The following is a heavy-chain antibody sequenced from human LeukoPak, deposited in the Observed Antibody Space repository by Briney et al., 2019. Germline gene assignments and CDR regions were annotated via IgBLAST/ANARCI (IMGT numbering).Heavy chain of an antibody. CDR1: GGSISSGSYY. Sequence: SQTLSLTCTASGGSISSGSYYWSWIRQPAGKGLEWIGRIYTSGSTDYNPSLKSRVTISLDTSKNQCSLKLSSVTAADTAVYYCAREERFSYDWFDPWGQGTLVTVSS. D-gene: IGHD3-3*01. CDR2: IYTSGST. J-gene: IGHJ5*02. V-gene: IGHV4-61*02. CDR3: AREERFSYDWFDP.